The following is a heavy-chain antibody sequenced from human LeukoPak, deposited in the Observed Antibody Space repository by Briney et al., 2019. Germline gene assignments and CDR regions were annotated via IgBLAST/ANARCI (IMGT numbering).Heavy chain of an antibody. CDR3: ARQKITVTVSLDS. CDR2: ISYDGNHK. J-gene: IGHJ5*01. D-gene: IGHD4-17*01. V-gene: IGHV3-30*03. CDR1: GFTFSSFG. Sequence: PGGSLRLSCAASGFTFSSFGMHWVRQAPGKGLEWVAVISYDGNHKYCADSVKGRFTISRDNSKNTLYLQMNSLRAEDTAVYFCARQKITVTVSLDSWGQGTLVTVSS.